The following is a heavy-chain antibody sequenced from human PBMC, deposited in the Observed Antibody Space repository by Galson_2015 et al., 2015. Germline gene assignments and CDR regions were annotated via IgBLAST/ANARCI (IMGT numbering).Heavy chain of an antibody. J-gene: IGHJ4*02. V-gene: IGHV3-53*01. Sequence: SLRLSCAASGFTVSSNYMTWVRQAPGKGLEWVSVITTGGSTYYADSVKGRFTISRDNSKNTLYLQVNSLRAEDTAVYYCARGREASSIYCDWGQGTLVTVSS. CDR3: ARGREASSIYCD. D-gene: IGHD2-21*01. CDR2: ITTGGST. CDR1: GFTVSSNY.